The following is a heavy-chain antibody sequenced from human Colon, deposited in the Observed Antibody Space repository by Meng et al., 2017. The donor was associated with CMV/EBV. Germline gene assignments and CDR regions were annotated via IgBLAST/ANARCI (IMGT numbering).Heavy chain of an antibody. V-gene: IGHV1-2*02. D-gene: IGHD3-3*01. Sequence: QVHLSQSWAEMREPGASVNVSCKASGYTFTGYLIHWVRQAPGQGLEWMGWINPYSGDTIYAQKFEVGVTMTRDASITTAYLELSSLKSDDTAVYYCGTFGGDFDYWGQGTLVTVSS. CDR3: GTFGGDFDY. J-gene: IGHJ4*02. CDR2: INPYSGDT. CDR1: GYTFTGYL.